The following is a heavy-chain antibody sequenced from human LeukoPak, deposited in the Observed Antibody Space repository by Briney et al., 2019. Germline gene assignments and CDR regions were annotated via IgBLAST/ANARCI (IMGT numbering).Heavy chain of an antibody. CDR3: AKGLTTNCRNDAFDI. Sequence: GGSLRLSCAASGFTFSTYAMGWVRQAPGKGLEWVSVIRGNGGSTYYADSVKGRFTISRDNSKNTLYVQMDSLRVEDTAVYYCAKGLTTNCRNDAFDIWGHGTMVTVSS. CDR2: IRGNGGST. D-gene: IGHD2-2*01. CDR1: GFTFSTYA. J-gene: IGHJ3*02. V-gene: IGHV3-23*01.